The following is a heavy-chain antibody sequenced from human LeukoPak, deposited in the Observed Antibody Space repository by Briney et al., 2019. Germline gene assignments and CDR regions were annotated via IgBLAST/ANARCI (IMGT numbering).Heavy chain of an antibody. D-gene: IGHD2-15*01. V-gene: IGHV3-49*03. CDR1: GFTFGDYA. CDR2: IRSKPKGGTT. J-gene: IGHJ4*02. CDR3: TTDSYCSGGSCYYLDY. Sequence: GGSLRLSCTASGFTFGDYAMNWFRQAPGKGLEWVGFIRSKPKGGTTEYAASVKGRFTISRDDSKNTLYLQMNSLKTEDTAVYYCTTDSYCSGGSCYYLDYWGQGTLVTVSS.